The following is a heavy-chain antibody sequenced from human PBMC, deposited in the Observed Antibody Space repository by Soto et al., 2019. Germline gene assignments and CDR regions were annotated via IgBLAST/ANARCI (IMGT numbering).Heavy chain of an antibody. Sequence: ASVKVSCKASGYTFTSYAMHWVRQAPGQRLEWMGWINAGNGNTKYSQKFQGRVTITRDTSASTAYMELSSLRSEDTAVYYCARPSTKREVAWYYFDYSGQGTLVTVSS. CDR1: GYTFTSYA. CDR2: INAGNGNT. V-gene: IGHV1-3*01. D-gene: IGHD5-12*01. CDR3: ARPSTKREVAWYYFDY. J-gene: IGHJ4*02.